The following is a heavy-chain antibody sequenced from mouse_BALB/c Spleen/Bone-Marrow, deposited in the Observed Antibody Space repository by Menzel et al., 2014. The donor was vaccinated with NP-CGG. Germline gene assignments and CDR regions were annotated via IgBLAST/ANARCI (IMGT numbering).Heavy chain of an antibody. CDR3: ARFTRDY. Sequence: VQPQQSGDELVRPGTSVKVSCKASGYAFTNYLIEWFKQRPGQGLEWSGRINPGIGGTTYNAKFRGKATLTADKSSTTAYMQLSSLTSDDSAVYFCARFTRDYWGQGTTLTVSS. CDR1: GYAFTNYL. V-gene: IGHV1-54*01. CDR2: INPGIGGT. J-gene: IGHJ2*01.